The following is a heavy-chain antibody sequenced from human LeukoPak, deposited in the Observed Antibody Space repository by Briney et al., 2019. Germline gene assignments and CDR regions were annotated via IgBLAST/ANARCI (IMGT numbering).Heavy chain of an antibody. CDR3: ARGWSGDPSPYYFDY. CDR2: ISGSGGST. D-gene: IGHD3-10*01. J-gene: IGHJ4*02. CDR1: GFTFSSYA. Sequence: GGSLRLSCAASGFTFSSYAMSWVRQAPGKGLEWVSAISGSGGSTYYADSVKGRFTISRDSAKNSLYLQMNSLRAEDTAFYYCARGWSGDPSPYYFDYWGQGTLVTVSS. V-gene: IGHV3-23*01.